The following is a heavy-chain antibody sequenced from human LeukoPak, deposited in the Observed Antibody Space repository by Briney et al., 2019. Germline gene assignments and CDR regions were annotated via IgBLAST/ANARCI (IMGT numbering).Heavy chain of an antibody. J-gene: IGHJ4*02. Sequence: PGGSLRLSCVVSGFTFSTSAMSWVRQAPGKGLEWVSGISESGGSTYYADSVKGRFTSSRDNSKNTLCLQMNNLGAEDTAAYYCAKGSFWGQGTLVTVSS. D-gene: IGHD3-10*01. CDR2: ISESGGST. CDR3: AKGSF. V-gene: IGHV3-23*01. CDR1: GFTFSTSA.